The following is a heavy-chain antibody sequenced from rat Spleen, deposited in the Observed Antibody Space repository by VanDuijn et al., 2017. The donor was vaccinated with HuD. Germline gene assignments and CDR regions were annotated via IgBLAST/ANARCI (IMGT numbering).Heavy chain of an antibody. J-gene: IGHJ2*01. CDR2: MWSGGST. Sequence: VQLKESGPGLVQPSQTLSLTCTVSGFSLTNYNVHWVRQPPGKGLEWMGVMWSGGSTAYNSALKSRLSISRDTSKSQVFLKMNSLQTEDTAIYYCTRGGQLPEDYWGQGVMVTVSS. CDR3: TRGGQLPEDY. D-gene: IGHD1-4*01. CDR1: GFSLTNYN. V-gene: IGHV2S63*01.